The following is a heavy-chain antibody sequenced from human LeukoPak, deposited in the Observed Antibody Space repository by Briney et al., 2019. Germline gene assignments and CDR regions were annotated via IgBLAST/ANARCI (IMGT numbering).Heavy chain of an antibody. CDR3: ARDHLYSSGWYLKIWDYYGMDV. J-gene: IGHJ6*02. V-gene: IGHV3-30-3*01. CDR2: ISYDGSNK. CDR1: GFTFSSYA. D-gene: IGHD6-19*01. Sequence: GGSLRLSCAASGFTFSSYAMHWVRQAPGKGLEWVAVISYDGSNKYYADSVKGRFTISRDNSKNTLYLQMNSLRAEDTAVYYCARDHLYSSGWYLKIWDYYGMDVWGQGTTVTVSS.